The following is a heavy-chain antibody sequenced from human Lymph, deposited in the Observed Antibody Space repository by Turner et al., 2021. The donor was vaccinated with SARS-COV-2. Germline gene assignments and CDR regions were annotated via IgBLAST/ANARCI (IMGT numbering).Heavy chain of an antibody. J-gene: IGHJ3*02. CDR3: ARDFREGAFDI. Sequence: EVQLVESGGGLVQPGGSLRLSCAASGITVSSNYMSWVRQGPGKGLEWVSVIYSGGSTSYADSVKGRFTISKDKSKNTLYLQMNSLRADDTSVYYGARDFREGAFDIWGQGTMVTISS. D-gene: IGHD3-10*01. CDR1: GITVSSNY. CDR2: IYSGGST. V-gene: IGHV3-66*01.